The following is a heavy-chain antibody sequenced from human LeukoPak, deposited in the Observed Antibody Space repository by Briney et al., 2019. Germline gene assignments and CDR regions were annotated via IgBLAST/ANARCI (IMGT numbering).Heavy chain of an antibody. CDR3: ARIHRYCSGGACYVLDN. CDR2: VYYSGST. Sequence: SETLSLTCVVSGGSVSGYYWGWIRQPPGRGLEWIGYVYYSGSTNYHPSFKSRITISVDTSRNQFSLQLSSVTAADTAVYYCARIHRYCSGGACYVLDNWGQGTLVAVSS. V-gene: IGHV4-59*02. J-gene: IGHJ4*02. CDR1: GGSVSGYY. D-gene: IGHD2-15*01.